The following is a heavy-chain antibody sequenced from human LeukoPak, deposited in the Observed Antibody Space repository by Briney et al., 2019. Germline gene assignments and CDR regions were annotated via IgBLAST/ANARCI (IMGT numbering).Heavy chain of an antibody. Sequence: GGSLRLSCAASGFTFSSYAMHWVRQAPGKGLEWVALISYDGSGQYYTESVKGRFTISRDNSKNTLYLQVNSLRVEDTAVYYCARANRPFHTSGWYKEYGGQGTLVTVSS. CDR1: GFTFSSYA. CDR3: ARANRPFHTSGWYKEY. CDR2: ISYDGSGQ. D-gene: IGHD6-19*01. V-gene: IGHV3-30-3*01. J-gene: IGHJ4*02.